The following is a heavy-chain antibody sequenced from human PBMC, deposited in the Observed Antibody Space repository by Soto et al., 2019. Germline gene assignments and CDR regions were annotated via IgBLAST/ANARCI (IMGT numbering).Heavy chain of an antibody. V-gene: IGHV4-59*08. CDR1: GGSISSYY. Sequence: SETLSLTCTVSGGSISSYYWSWIRQPPGKGLEWIGYIYYSGSTNYNPSLKSRVTISVDTSKNQFSLKLSSVTAADTAVYYCARHVLRFLEWPYENWSDPWGQGTLVTVSS. CDR3: ARHVLRFLEWPYENWSDP. CDR2: IYYSGST. D-gene: IGHD3-3*01. J-gene: IGHJ5*02.